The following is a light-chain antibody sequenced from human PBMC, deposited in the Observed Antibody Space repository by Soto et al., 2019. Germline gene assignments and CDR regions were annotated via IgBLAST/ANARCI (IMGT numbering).Light chain of an antibody. CDR2: NIF. CDR1: QSINSKS. CDR3: QHYGGSFI. V-gene: IGKV3-20*01. Sequence: EIVLTQSPGTLSLSPGEVATVSCRVSQSINSKSLVWYQRKFGQAPRLLIYNIFSRATGIPDRFSGSGSGTDFTLSTSRLEPEDFAVYYCQHYGGSFIFGPGTKVDFK. J-gene: IGKJ3*01.